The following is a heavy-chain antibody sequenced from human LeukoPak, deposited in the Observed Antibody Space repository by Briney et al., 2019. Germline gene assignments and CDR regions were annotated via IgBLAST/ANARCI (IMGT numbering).Heavy chain of an antibody. CDR1: GGSISSGGYY. CDR3: ARSASGTYYYYGMDV. J-gene: IGHJ6*02. CDR2: IYYSGST. V-gene: IGHV4-31*03. Sequence: PSETLSLTCTVFGGSISSGGYYWSWIRQHPGKGLEWIGYIYYSGSTYYNPSLKSRVTTSVDTSKNQFSLKLSSVTAADTAVYYCARSASGTYYYYGMDVWGQGTTVTVSS. D-gene: IGHD1-7*01.